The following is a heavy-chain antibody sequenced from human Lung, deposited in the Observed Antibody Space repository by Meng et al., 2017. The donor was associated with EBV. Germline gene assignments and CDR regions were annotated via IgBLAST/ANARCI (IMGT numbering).Heavy chain of an antibody. D-gene: IGHD6-13*01. CDR2: ISAYNGNT. CDR1: GYTFTSYG. V-gene: IGHV1-18*01. Sequence: QVQLVQSGAEVKTPGASVKVSCNASGYTFTSYGISWARQAPGQGLEWMGWISAYNGNTNYAQKLQGRVTMTTDTSTSTAYMELRSLRSDDTAVYYCAASSSSWYQNWFDPWGQGTLVTVSS. CDR3: AASSSSWYQNWFDP. J-gene: IGHJ5*02.